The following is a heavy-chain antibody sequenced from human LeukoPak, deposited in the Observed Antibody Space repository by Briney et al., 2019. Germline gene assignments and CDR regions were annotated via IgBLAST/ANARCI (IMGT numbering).Heavy chain of an antibody. CDR3: ARDPVADYYVSSAVDY. V-gene: IGHV3-21*01. CDR2: ISSSSSYI. J-gene: IGHJ4*02. D-gene: IGHD3-22*01. CDR1: GFTFSSYS. Sequence: GGSLRLSCAASGFTFSSYSMNWVRQAPGKGLEWVSSISSSSSYIYYADSVKGRFTISRDNAKNSLYLQMNSLRAEDTAVYYCARDPVADYYVSSAVDYWGQGTLVTVSS.